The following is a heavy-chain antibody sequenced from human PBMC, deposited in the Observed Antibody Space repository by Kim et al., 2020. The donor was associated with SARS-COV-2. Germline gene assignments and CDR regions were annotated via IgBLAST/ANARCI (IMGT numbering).Heavy chain of an antibody. CDR3: ARVDIVVVPAAIPYYYYGMDV. CDR2: IYHSGST. J-gene: IGHJ6*02. D-gene: IGHD2-2*02. Sequence: SETLSLTCAVSGGSISSSNWWSWVRQPPGKGLEWIGEIYHSGSTNYNPSLKSRVTISVDKSKNQFSLKLSSVTAADTAVYYCARVDIVVVPAAIPYYYYGMDVWGQGTTVTVSS. CDR1: GGSISSSNW. V-gene: IGHV4-4*02.